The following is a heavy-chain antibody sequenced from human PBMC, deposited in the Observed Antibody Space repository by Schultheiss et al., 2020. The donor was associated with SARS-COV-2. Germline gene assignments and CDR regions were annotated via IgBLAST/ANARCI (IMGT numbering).Heavy chain of an antibody. CDR2: MNPNSGNT. Sequence: ASVKVSCKASGYTFTSYDINWVRQATGQGLEWMGWMNPNSGNTGYAQKFQGRVTMTRNTSISTAYMELSSLRSEDTAVYYCAREAAMVPHEDHWGQGTLVTVSS. J-gene: IGHJ4*02. CDR3: AREAAMVPHEDH. V-gene: IGHV1-8*01. CDR1: GYTFTSYD. D-gene: IGHD5-18*01.